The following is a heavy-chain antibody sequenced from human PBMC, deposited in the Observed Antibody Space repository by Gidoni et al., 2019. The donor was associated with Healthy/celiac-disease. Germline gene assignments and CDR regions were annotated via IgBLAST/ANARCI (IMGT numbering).Heavy chain of an antibody. V-gene: IGHV3-33*01. D-gene: IGHD3-9*01. J-gene: IGHJ4*02. CDR2: KWYDGRNK. CDR1: GFTFSSYG. CDR3: ARDVGLDYDILTGYSAAEHFDY. Sequence: QVQLVESGGGVVQPGRSLRLSCAASGFTFSSYGMHWVRQAPGKGLGWVAVKWYDGRNKDYADSVKGRFTISRDNSKNTLYLQMNSLRAEDTAVYYCARDVGLDYDILTGYSAAEHFDYWGQGTLVTVSS.